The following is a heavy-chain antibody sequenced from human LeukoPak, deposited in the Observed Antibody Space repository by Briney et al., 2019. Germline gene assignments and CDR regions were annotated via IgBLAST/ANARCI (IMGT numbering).Heavy chain of an antibody. V-gene: IGHV3-74*01. CDR2: INSDGSST. D-gene: IGHD3-16*01. J-gene: IGHJ3*02. Sequence: GGSLRLSCAAPGFTFSSYWMHWVRQAPGKGLVWVSRINSDGSSTNYADSVKGRFTTSRDNAKNSLYRQMNTLRAEDAAVYYCASFLGGAFDIWGQGTMVTVSS. CDR3: ASFLGGAFDI. CDR1: GFTFSSYW.